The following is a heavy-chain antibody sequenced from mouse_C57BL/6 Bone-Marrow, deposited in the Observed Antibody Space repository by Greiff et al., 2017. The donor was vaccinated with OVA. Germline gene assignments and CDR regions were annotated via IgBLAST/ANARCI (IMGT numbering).Heavy chain of an antibody. CDR1: GFTFSDAW. J-gene: IGHJ3*01. Sequence: EVNVVESGGGLVQPGGSMKLSCAASGFTFSDAWMDWVRQSPEKGLEWVAEIRNKANNHATYYAESVKGRFTISRDDSKSSVYLQMNSLRAEDTGIYYCTRRGVTRGFAYWGQGTLVTVSA. CDR2: IRNKANNHAT. D-gene: IGHD2-2*01. CDR3: TRRGVTRGFAY. V-gene: IGHV6-6*01.